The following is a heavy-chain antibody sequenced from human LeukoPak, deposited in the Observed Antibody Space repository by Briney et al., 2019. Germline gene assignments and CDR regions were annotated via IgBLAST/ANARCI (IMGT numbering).Heavy chain of an antibody. J-gene: IGHJ4*02. CDR3: ARSAFLVTAPGLYYFDY. V-gene: IGHV4-4*07. CDR2: IYNSGST. D-gene: IGHD6-13*01. Sequence: SETLSLTCTVSGGSISSYYWSWIRQPAGKGLEWIAHIYNSGSTNYNPSLKGRVTMSVATSKNQFSLHLSSVTAADTAVYYCARSAFLVTAPGLYYFDYWGQGTLVAVSS. CDR1: GGSISSYY.